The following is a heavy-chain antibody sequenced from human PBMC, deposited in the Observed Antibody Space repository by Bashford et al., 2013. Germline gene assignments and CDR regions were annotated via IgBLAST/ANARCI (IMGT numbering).Heavy chain of an antibody. CDR1: GLTVSGNY. Sequence: GSLRLSCAASGLTVSGNYMTWVRQAPGKGLEWVSILYLGGSTYYADSVKGRFTISRDNSKNTLYLQMNSLRDEDTAVYYCASAYKDGRYDSSWYYPLAYWGQGTLVTVSS. D-gene: IGHD6-13*01. J-gene: IGHJ4*02. CDR2: LYLGGST. V-gene: IGHV3-53*01. CDR3: ASAYKDGRYDSSWYYPLAY.